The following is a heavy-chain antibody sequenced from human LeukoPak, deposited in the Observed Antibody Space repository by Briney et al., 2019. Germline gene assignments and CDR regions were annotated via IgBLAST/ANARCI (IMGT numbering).Heavy chain of an antibody. V-gene: IGHV3-48*01. D-gene: IGHD3-3*01. CDR3: ARDGDFWSGYYPFDY. J-gene: IGHJ4*02. CDR2: ISTSGSTI. Sequence: GGSLRLSCAVSGFTFSRYSMNWVRQAPGKGLEWVSYISTSGSTIYYADSVKGRFTISRDNAKNSLYLQMNSLRAEDTAVYYCARDGDFWSGYYPFDYWGQGTPVTVSS. CDR1: GFTFSRYS.